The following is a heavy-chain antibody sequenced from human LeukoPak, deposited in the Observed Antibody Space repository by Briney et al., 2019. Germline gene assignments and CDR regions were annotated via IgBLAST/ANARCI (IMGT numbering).Heavy chain of an antibody. V-gene: IGHV4-34*01. CDR1: GGSFSGYY. J-gene: IGHJ3*02. D-gene: IGHD2-8*01. Sequence: PSETLSLTCAVYGGSFSGYYWSWIRQPPGKGLEWIGEINHSGSTNYNPSLKSRVTISVDTSKNQFSLKLSSVTAADTAVYYCARGLRDIVLMVYAIPAFDIWGQGTIVTVSS. CDR3: ARGLRDIVLMVYAIPAFDI. CDR2: INHSGST.